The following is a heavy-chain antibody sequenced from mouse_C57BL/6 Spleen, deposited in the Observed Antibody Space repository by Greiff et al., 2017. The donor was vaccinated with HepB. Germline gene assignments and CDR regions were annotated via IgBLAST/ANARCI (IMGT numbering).Heavy chain of an antibody. CDR2: IDPSDSYT. CDR1: GYTFTSYW. Sequence: QVQLQQPGAELVRPGTSVKLSCKASGYTFTSYWMHWVKQRPGQGLEWIGVIDPSDSYTNYNQKFKGKATLTVDTSSSTAYMQLSSLTSEDSAVYYGARAGGIYCDYGREQRFDYWGQGTTLTVSS. D-gene: IGHD2-4*01. J-gene: IGHJ2*01. V-gene: IGHV1-59*01. CDR3: ARAGGIYCDYGREQRFDY.